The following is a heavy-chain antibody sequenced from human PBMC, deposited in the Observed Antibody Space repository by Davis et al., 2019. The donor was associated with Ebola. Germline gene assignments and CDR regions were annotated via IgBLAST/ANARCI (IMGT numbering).Heavy chain of an antibody. V-gene: IGHV3-74*01. CDR1: GFTFINYW. Sequence: GESLKISCAASGFTFINYWMHWVRQAPGKGLEWVSRANSDGSTTGYEDSVKGRFTISRDNARNTLYLQMNSLRAEDTAVYYCSREVRGGFSPMDLWGTGTTVTVSS. D-gene: IGHD5-18*01. J-gene: IGHJ6*04. CDR2: ANSDGSTT. CDR3: SREVRGGFSPMDL.